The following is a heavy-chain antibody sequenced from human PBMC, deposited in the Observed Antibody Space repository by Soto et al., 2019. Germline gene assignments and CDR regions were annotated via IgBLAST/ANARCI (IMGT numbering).Heavy chain of an antibody. CDR3: ARTMVRGLDYFDY. V-gene: IGHV4-31*03. CDR2: IYYSGST. Sequence: SETLSLTCTVSAGSISSGGYYWSWIRQHPGKGLEWIGYIYYSGSTYYNPSLKSRVTISVDTSKNQFSLKLSSVTAADTAVYYCARTMVRGLDYFDYWGQGTLVTVSS. CDR1: AGSISSGGYY. D-gene: IGHD3-10*01. J-gene: IGHJ4*02.